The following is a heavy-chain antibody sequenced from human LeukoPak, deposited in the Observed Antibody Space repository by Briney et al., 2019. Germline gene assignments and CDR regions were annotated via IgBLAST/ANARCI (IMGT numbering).Heavy chain of an antibody. Sequence: ASVKVSCKASGYTFTSYDINWVRQAPGQGLEWMGGIIPIFGTANYAQKFQGRVTITADKSTSTAYMELSSLRSEDTAVYYCARDLPVDYDYVWGSYRNTNWFDPWGQGTLVTVSS. CDR2: IIPIFGTA. CDR1: GYTFTSYD. D-gene: IGHD3-16*02. CDR3: ARDLPVDYDYVWGSYRNTNWFDP. J-gene: IGHJ5*02. V-gene: IGHV1-69*06.